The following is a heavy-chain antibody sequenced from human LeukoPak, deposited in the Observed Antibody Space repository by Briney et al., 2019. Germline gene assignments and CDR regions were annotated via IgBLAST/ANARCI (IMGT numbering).Heavy chain of an antibody. CDR3: ARTPLRPVTGYYYGMDV. Sequence: ASVKVSCKASGYTFTGYYMHWVRQAPGQGLEWMGWINPNSGGTNYAQKFQGRVTMTRDTSISTAYMELSRLRSDDTAVYYCARTPLRPVTGYYYGMDVWGQGTTVTVSS. CDR2: INPNSGGT. D-gene: IGHD4-23*01. J-gene: IGHJ6*02. V-gene: IGHV1-2*02. CDR1: GYTFTGYY.